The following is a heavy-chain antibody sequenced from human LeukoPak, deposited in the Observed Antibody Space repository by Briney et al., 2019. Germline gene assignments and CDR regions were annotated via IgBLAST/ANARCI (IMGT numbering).Heavy chain of an antibody. D-gene: IGHD5-18*01. CDR1: GYTFTSCG. J-gene: IGHJ6*02. Sequence: ASVKVSCKASGYTFTSCGISWVRQAPGQGLEWMGWISAYNGNTNYAQKLQGRVTMTTDTSTSTAYMELRSLRSDDTAVYYCAREVAAMDFIPAYYYYYGMDVWGQGTTVTVSS. CDR2: ISAYNGNT. V-gene: IGHV1-18*01. CDR3: AREVAAMDFIPAYYYYYGMDV.